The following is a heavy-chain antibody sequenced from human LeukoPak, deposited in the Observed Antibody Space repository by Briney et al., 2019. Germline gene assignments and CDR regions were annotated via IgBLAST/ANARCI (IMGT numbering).Heavy chain of an antibody. D-gene: IGHD2-2*02. CDR1: GFTFSSYW. V-gene: IGHV3-7*01. CDR3: ARMPLIPGYNYYYYYMDV. CDR2: IKQDGSEK. J-gene: IGHJ6*03. Sequence: QPGGSLRLSCAASGFTFSSYWMSWVRQAPGKGLEWVANIKQDGSEKYYVDSVKGRFTISRDNAKNSLYLQMNSLRAEDTAVYYCARMPLIPGYNYYYYYMDVWGKGTTVTVSS.